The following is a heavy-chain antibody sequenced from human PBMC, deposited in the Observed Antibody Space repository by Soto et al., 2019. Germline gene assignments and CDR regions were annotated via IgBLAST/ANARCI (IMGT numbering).Heavy chain of an antibody. Sequence: QVQLVQSGAEVKKPGASVKVSCKASGYTFTSYDINWVRQATGQGLEWMGWMNPNSGNTGYAQKFQGRVTMTRNTSISTAYMELSSLRSEDTAVYYCARGRRNTVTKYYYYYMDVWGKGTTVTVSS. V-gene: IGHV1-8*01. J-gene: IGHJ6*03. CDR3: ARGRRNTVTKYYYYYMDV. CDR2: MNPNSGNT. CDR1: GYTFTSYD. D-gene: IGHD4-17*01.